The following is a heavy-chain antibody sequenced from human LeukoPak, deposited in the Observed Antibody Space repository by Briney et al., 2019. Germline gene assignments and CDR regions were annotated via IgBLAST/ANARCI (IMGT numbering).Heavy chain of an antibody. CDR1: GFTFSSYA. Sequence: GGSLRLSCAASGFTFSSYAMHWVRQAPGKGLEWVAVISYDGSNKYYADSVKGRFTISRDNSKNTLYLQMNSLRAEDTAVYYCARGVGTRHMDVWGKGTTVTVSS. V-gene: IGHV3-30-3*01. J-gene: IGHJ6*03. CDR3: ARGVGTRHMDV. D-gene: IGHD2-15*01. CDR2: ISYDGSNK.